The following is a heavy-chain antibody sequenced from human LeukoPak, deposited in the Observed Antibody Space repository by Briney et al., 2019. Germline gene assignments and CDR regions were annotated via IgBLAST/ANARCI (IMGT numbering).Heavy chain of an antibody. V-gene: IGHV1-46*01. CDR1: GYTFTSYY. CDR3: ARDHDYVWGSYRYPQVFWFDP. CDR2: INPSGGST. D-gene: IGHD3-16*02. J-gene: IGHJ5*02. Sequence: ASVKVSCKASGYTFTSYYMHWVRQAPGQGLEWMGIINPSGGSTSYAQKFQGRVTMTRDMSTSTVYMELSSLRSEDTAVYYCARDHDYVWGSYRYPQVFWFDPWGQGTLVTVSS.